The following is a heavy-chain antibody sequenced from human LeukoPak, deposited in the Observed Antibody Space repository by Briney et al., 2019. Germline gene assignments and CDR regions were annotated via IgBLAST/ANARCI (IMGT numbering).Heavy chain of an antibody. V-gene: IGHV1-46*01. J-gene: IGHJ4*02. Sequence: ASVKVSCKASGYTFTSYYMHWVRQAPGQGLERMGIINPSGGSTSYAQKFQGRVTMTRDTSTSTVYMELSSLRSEDTAVYYCARAPSEGQWLSDFDYWGQGTLVTVSS. D-gene: IGHD6-19*01. CDR3: ARAPSEGQWLSDFDY. CDR2: INPSGGST. CDR1: GYTFTSYY.